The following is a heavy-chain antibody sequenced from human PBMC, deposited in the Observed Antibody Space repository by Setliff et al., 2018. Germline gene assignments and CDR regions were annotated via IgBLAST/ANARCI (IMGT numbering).Heavy chain of an antibody. CDR3: ARDRLRSDSPWGYFDY. D-gene: IGHD3-16*01. Sequence: GGSLRLSCAASGFTFSSYAMHWVRQAPGKGLEWVAVISYDGSNKYYADSVKGRFTISRDNSKNTLYLQMNSLRAEDTAVYYCARDRLRSDSPWGYFDYWGQGTLVTVPQ. V-gene: IGHV3-30*04. CDR1: GFTFSSYA. CDR2: ISYDGSNK. J-gene: IGHJ4*02.